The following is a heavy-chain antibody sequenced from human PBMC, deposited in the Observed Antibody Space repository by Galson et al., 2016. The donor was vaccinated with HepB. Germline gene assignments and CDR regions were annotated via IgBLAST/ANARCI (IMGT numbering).Heavy chain of an antibody. Sequence: SLRLSCAASGFTFSSYGMHWVRQPPGTGLEWVAVIWHDGNNKYYGDSVKGRFTISRDNSKNTVNLQMNYLRAEDTAVYYCVRDIYYDYSWGTYRYPIYGLDVWGKGTTVTVSS. J-gene: IGHJ6*04. CDR2: IWHDGNNK. CDR1: GFTFSSYG. V-gene: IGHV3-33*08. D-gene: IGHD3-16*02. CDR3: VRDIYYDYSWGTYRYPIYGLDV.